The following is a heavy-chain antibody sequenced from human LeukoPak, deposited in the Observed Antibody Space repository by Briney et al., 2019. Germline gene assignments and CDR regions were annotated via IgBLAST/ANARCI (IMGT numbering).Heavy chain of an antibody. CDR2: IKQDGSEK. V-gene: IGHV3-7*01. CDR1: GFTFSSYW. D-gene: IGHD3-22*01. J-gene: IGHJ4*02. CDR3: ARSYDSSGYYYRDFDY. Sequence: GGSLRLSCAASGFTFSSYWMSWVRQAPGKGLEWVANIKQDGSEKYYVDSVKGRFTISRDNAKNSLYLQMNSLRAEDTAVYYCARSYDSSGYYYRDFDYWGQGTLVTVSS.